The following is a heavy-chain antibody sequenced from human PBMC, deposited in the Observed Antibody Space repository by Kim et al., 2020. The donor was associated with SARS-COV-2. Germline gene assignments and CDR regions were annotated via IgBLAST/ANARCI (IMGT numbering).Heavy chain of an antibody. CDR3: ARDRDGYQLAKSITGTMSSY. D-gene: IGHD1-7*01. V-gene: IGHV3-11*01. CDR2: ISSGGRTT. J-gene: IGHJ4*02. Sequence: GGSLRLSCAASGFTFSDYYMSWIRQAPGKGLEWVSYISSGGRTTYYADSVKGRFTISRDNAKNSLYLQMNSLRPEDTAVYYCARDRDGYQLAKSITGTMSSYWGRGTLVTVSS. CDR1: GFTFSDYY.